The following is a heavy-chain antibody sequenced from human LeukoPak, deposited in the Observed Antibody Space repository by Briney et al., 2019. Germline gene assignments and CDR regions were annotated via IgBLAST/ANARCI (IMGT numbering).Heavy chain of an antibody. CDR1: GFTFYNYA. J-gene: IGHJ4*02. Sequence: GGSLRLSCVASGFTFYNYAMHWVRQAPGKGLEYVSAIGGNGDTSYYADSVKGRFTISRDNPKNTVYLQLGSLRTEDMAVYYCATRHEYSYPYWGQGTLVTVSS. V-gene: IGHV3-64*02. D-gene: IGHD5-18*01. CDR3: ATRHEYSYPY. CDR2: IGGNGDTS.